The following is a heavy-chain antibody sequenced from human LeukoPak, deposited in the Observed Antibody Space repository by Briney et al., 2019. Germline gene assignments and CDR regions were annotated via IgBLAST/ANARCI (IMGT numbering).Heavy chain of an antibody. CDR1: GFTFSDYY. CDR3: ARRSSWGYFDY. D-gene: IGHD3-16*01. CDR2: ISSSSSTI. Sequence: GGSLRLSCAVSGFTFSDYYMSWIRQAPGEGLEWISYISSSSSTIYYADSVKGRFTISRDNAKNSLYLQMNSLRAEDTAVYYCARRSSWGYFDYWGQGTLVTVSA. V-gene: IGHV3-11*01. J-gene: IGHJ4*02.